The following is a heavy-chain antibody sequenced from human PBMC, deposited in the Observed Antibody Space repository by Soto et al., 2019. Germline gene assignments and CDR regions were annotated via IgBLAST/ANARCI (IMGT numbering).Heavy chain of an antibody. V-gene: IGHV5-10-1*01. Sequence: GESLKISCKGSGYSFTSYWISWVRQMPGKGLEWMGRIDPSDSYTNYSPSFQGHVTISADRSISTAYLQWSCLTASDTAVYYCARALSSSWPRGGGWFDPWGQGTLVTVS. CDR3: ARALSSSWPRGGGWFDP. J-gene: IGHJ5*02. CDR1: GYSFTSYW. D-gene: IGHD6-13*01. CDR2: IDPSDSYT.